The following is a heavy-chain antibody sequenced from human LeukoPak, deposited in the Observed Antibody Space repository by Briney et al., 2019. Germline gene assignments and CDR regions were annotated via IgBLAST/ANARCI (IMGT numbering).Heavy chain of an antibody. J-gene: IGHJ4*02. Sequence: GGSLTLSCAASGFSVSNNYLRWLRQPPGKGLEWVSVIHSGGRTKYADSVRDRFTISRDTAKNTVYLQMNSLRVDDTAAYYCARPGSASGYWVHWGQGTLVTVAS. CDR3: ARPGSASGYWVH. CDR2: IHSGGRT. D-gene: IGHD3-3*01. CDR1: GFSVSNNY. V-gene: IGHV3-66*01.